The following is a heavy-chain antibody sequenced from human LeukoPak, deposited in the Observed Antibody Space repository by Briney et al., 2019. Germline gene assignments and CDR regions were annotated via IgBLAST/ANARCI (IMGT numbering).Heavy chain of an antibody. CDR3: ARGDSGSYFY. CDR2: IKPTGGGT. Sequence: ASVKVSCKASGYIFTSYYTHWLRQAPGQGLEWMGLIKPTGGGTVYAERFQDRVTMTRDTSTSTVYMELNSLRADDTDVYYCARGDSGSYFYWGQGTLVTVSS. V-gene: IGHV1-46*01. CDR1: GYIFTSYY. D-gene: IGHD1-26*01. J-gene: IGHJ4*02.